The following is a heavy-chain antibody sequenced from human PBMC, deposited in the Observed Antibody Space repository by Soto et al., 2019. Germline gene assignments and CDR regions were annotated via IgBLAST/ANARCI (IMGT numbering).Heavy chain of an antibody. J-gene: IGHJ4*02. CDR3: ARLRGSSWHFFDY. CDR1: GYTFTSYY. V-gene: IGHV1-46*01. CDR2: LNPSGGST. Sequence: ASVRVSCKASGYTFTSYYMHWVRQAPGQGLEWMGILNPSGGSTSYAQEFQGRVTMTRDTPTSTVYMALSRLRSDDTAVYYCARLRGSSWHFFDYWGQGTLVNVSS. D-gene: IGHD6-13*01.